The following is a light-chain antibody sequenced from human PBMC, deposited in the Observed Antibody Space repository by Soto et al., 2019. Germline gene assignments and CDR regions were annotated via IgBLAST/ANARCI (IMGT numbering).Light chain of an antibody. J-gene: IGKJ5*01. Sequence: EIVMTQSPATLSVSPGERATLSCRASQRVSSNLAWYQQKPGQAPRLLIYGASTRATGIPARFSGSGSGTEFTLTISSLQSEDFAVYYCQQYNNWSITFGPGTRLEI. CDR2: GAS. CDR3: QQYNNWSIT. V-gene: IGKV3-15*01. CDR1: QRVSSN.